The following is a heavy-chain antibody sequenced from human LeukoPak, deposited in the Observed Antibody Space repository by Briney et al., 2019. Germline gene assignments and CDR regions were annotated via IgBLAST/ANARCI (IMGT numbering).Heavy chain of an antibody. CDR3: ARDPSKTTVTTAGASYYMDV. CDR1: GYTFTSNY. CDR2: ISPSGGST. D-gene: IGHD4-17*01. V-gene: IGHV1-46*01. Sequence: ASVKVSCKAFGYTFTSNYMHWVRQAPGQGPEWMGVISPSGGSTTYAQKFQGRVTMTRDMSTSTVYMELSSLRSEDTAVYYCARDPSKTTVTTAGASYYMDVWGKGTTVTVSS. J-gene: IGHJ6*03.